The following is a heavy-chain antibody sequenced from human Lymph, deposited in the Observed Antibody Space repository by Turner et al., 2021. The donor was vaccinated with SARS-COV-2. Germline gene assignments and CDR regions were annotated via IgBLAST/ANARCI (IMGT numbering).Heavy chain of an antibody. D-gene: IGHD4-17*01. Sequence: QVQLVQSGAEVKKPGASVKVSCKASGYTFTSYYMHWVRQATGQGLEWMGIINPSGDSTSYAQKFQGRVTMTRDTSTSTVYMELSSLRSEDTAVYYCARVGHGGFDYWGQGTPVTVSS. J-gene: IGHJ4*02. CDR2: INPSGDST. CDR1: GYTFTSYY. CDR3: ARVGHGGFDY. V-gene: IGHV1-46*01.